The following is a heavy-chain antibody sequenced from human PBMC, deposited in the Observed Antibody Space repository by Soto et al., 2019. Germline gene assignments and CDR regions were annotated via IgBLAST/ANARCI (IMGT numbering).Heavy chain of an antibody. Sequence: QVQLVQSGAEVKKPGSSVKVSCKASGGTFSSYTISWVRQAPGQGLEWMGRIIPILGIANYAQKFQGRVTXTXXKSTSTAYMELSSLRSEDTAVYYCARMAYGDYPDYWGQGTLVTVSS. V-gene: IGHV1-69*02. CDR1: GGTFSSYT. D-gene: IGHD4-17*01. J-gene: IGHJ4*02. CDR2: IIPILGIA. CDR3: ARMAYGDYPDY.